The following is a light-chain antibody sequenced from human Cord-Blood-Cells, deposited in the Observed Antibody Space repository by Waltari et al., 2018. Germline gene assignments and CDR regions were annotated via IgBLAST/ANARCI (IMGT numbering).Light chain of an antibody. J-gene: IGLJ1*01. CDR2: SNN. V-gene: IGLV1-44*01. CDR3: AAWDDSLNGYV. Sequence: QSVLTQPPSASGTPGQRVTISFSGSSSNIGSTTVNWYHQLPGTAPKLLIYSNNQRPSGVPDRFSGSKSGTSASLAISGLQSEDEADYYCAAWDDSLNGYVFGTGTKVTVL. CDR1: SSNIGSTT.